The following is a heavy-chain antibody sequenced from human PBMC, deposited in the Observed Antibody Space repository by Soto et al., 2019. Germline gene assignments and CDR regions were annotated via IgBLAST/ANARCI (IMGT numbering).Heavy chain of an antibody. J-gene: IGHJ4*02. D-gene: IGHD6-19*01. Sequence: SGPTLVNPTETLTLTCTVSGVSLNNARTGVSWIRQPPGKALEWLAHIFSNDEKSYIASLKSRLTISKDTSKSQVVIVMTTMDPVDTATYYCARTVGRGYSSAWTPGEFDYCCQGILVTVSS. CDR2: IFSNDEK. CDR3: ARTVGRGYSSAWTPGEFDY. V-gene: IGHV2-26*01. CDR1: GVSLNNARTG.